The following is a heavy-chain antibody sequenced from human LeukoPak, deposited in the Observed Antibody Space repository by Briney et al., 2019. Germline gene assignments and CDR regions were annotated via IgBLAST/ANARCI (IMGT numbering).Heavy chain of an antibody. CDR1: GFSLSTSGMC. CDR3: ARGRSGSSSGLYYYYYYMDV. V-gene: IGHV2-70*20. CDR2: IDWDDDK. J-gene: IGHJ6*03. D-gene: IGHD3-10*01. Sequence: SGPALVKPTQTLTLTCTFSGFSLSTSGMCVSWVRQPPGKALEWLALIDWDDDKYYSTSLKTRLTISKDTSKNQVVLTMTNMDPVDTATYYCARGRSGSSSGLYYYYYYMDVWGKGTTVTVSS.